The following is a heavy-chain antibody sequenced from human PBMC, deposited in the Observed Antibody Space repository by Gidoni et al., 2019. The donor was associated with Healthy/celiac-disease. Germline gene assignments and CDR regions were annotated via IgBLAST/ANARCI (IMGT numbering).Heavy chain of an antibody. CDR2: IYPGDSDT. CDR1: GYSFTSYW. CDR3: ASRRNYYGSGSYYEYYFDY. J-gene: IGHJ4*02. D-gene: IGHD3-10*01. Sequence: EVQLVQSGAEVKKPGESLKISCKGSGYSFTSYWIGWVRQMPGKGLEWMGIIYPGDSDTRYSPSFQGQVTISADKSISTAYLQWSSLKASDTAMYYWASRRNYYGSGSYYEYYFDYWGQGTLVTVSS. V-gene: IGHV5-51*03.